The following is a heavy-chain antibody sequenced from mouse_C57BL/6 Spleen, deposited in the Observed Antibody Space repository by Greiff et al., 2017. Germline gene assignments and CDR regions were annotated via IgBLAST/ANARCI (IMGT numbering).Heavy chain of an antibody. CDR2: IYPGSGST. V-gene: IGHV1-55*01. D-gene: IGHD2-4*01. CDR1: GYTFTSYW. J-gene: IGHJ2*01. Sequence: QVQLKQPGAELVKPGASVKMSCKASGYTFTSYWITWVKQRPGQGLEWIGDIYPGSGSTNYNEKFKSKATLTVDTSSSTAYMQLSSLTSEDSAVYYCARSRGRLRQVDYWGQGTTLTVSS. CDR3: ARSRGRLRQVDY.